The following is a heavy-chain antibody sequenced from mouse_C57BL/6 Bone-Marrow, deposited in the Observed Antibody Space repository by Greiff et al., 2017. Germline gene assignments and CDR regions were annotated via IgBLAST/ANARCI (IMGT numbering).Heavy chain of an antibody. CDR2: IDPSDSYT. D-gene: IGHD1-3*01. V-gene: IGHV1-69*01. CDR3: ASGSGNYRYFDV. CDR1: GYTFTSYW. Sequence: VQLQQPGAELVMPGASVKLSCKASGYTFTSYWMHWVKQRPGQGLEWIGEIDPSDSYTNYNQKFKGKSTLTVDKSSSTAYMQLSSLTSEDSAVYYCASGSGNYRYFDVWGTGTTVTVSS. J-gene: IGHJ1*03.